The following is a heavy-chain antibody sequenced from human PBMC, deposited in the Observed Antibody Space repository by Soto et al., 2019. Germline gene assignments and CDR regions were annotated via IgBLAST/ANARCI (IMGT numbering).Heavy chain of an antibody. Sequence: QVQLVQSGAEVKKPGASVKVSCKASGYTFTSYGISWVRQAPGQGLEWMGWISAYNGNTKYSQKFQGRVTITRDTSASTAYMELSSLRSEDTAVYYCARDPSYYGMDVWGQGTTVTVSS. CDR3: ARDPSYYGMDV. CDR1: GYTFTSYG. J-gene: IGHJ6*02. V-gene: IGHV1-18*01. CDR2: ISAYNGNT.